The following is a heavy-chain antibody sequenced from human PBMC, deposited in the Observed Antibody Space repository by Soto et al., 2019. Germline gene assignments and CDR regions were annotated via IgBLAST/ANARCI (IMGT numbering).Heavy chain of an antibody. CDR3: VSQRTSVLTQAYFDY. CDR2: IYYSGSA. Sequence: SETLSLTCIVSGGSISSGDYYWSWIRQHPGKGLEWIGYIYYSGSAYYNPSVKSRVTISVDTSKNQFSLNLNSVTASDTAVYFCVSQRTSVLTQAYFDYWGPGALVTVSS. V-gene: IGHV4-30-4*01. CDR1: GGSISSGDYY. D-gene: IGHD2-8*01. J-gene: IGHJ4*02.